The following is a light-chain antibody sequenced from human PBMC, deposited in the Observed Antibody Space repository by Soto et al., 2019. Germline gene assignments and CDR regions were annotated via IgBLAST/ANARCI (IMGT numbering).Light chain of an antibody. CDR3: GTWDTSLSAVV. CDR1: SSNIGKNY. J-gene: IGLJ2*01. Sequence: QSVLTQPPSVSAAPGQKVTISCSGSSSNIGKNYVSWYQRLPGTAPKLLIYDNNERSSWIPDRFSGSKSGTSATLGIAGLQTGDEADYYCGTWDTSLSAVVFGGGTKVTVL. CDR2: DNN. V-gene: IGLV1-51*01.